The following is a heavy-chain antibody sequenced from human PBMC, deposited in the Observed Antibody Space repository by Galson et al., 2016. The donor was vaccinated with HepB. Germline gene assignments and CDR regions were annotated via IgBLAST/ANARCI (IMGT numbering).Heavy chain of an antibody. V-gene: IGHV4-61*01. CDR2: VYYSGST. CDR1: GGSVSSGSYY. D-gene: IGHD6-19*01. CDR3: ARFHSSGWNAYFDY. J-gene: IGHJ4*02. Sequence: SETLSLTCTVSGGSVSSGSYYWSWIRQPPGKGLEWIGYVYYSGSTNYNPSLKSRVTISVDTSKNQFSLKLSSVTAADTAVYYCARFHSSGWNAYFDYWGQGTLVAVSS.